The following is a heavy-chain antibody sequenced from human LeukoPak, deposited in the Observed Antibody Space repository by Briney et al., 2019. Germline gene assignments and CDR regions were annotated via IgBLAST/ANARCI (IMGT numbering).Heavy chain of an antibody. V-gene: IGHV1-69*13. J-gene: IGHJ4*02. Sequence: VASVKVSCKASGGTFSSYAISWVRQAPGQGLEWMGGIIPIFGTANYAQKFQGRVTITADESTSTAYMELSSLRSEDTAVYYCARLMTTVVWGPGPNFDYWGQGTLVTVSS. CDR1: GGTFSSYA. CDR2: IIPIFGTA. D-gene: IGHD4-23*01. CDR3: ARLMTTVVWGPGPNFDY.